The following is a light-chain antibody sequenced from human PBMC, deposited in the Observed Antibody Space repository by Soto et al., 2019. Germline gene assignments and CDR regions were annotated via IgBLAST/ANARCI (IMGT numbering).Light chain of an antibody. CDR3: QQFNSYPLT. Sequence: DIHLTQSPSFLSASVGDRVTITCRASQGIASSLAWYQQKAGKAPKLLTYAASTLESGVPSRFSGSGPGTEFTLTISSLQPEDFGIYYCQQFNSYPLTFGGGTKVEIK. J-gene: IGKJ4*01. V-gene: IGKV1-9*01. CDR1: QGIASS. CDR2: AAS.